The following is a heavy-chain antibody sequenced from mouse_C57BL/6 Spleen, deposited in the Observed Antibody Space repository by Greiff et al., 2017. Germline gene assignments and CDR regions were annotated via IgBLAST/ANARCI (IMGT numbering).Heavy chain of an antibody. V-gene: IGHV1-80*01. J-gene: IGHJ4*01. Sequence: VQLQQSGAELVKPGASVKISCKASGYAFSSYWMNWVKQRPGKGLEWIGQIYPGDGDTNYNGKFKGKATLTADKSSSTAYMQLSSLTSEDSAVYFCARLGYDYGVGAMDYWGQGTSVTVSS. CDR2: IYPGDGDT. CDR1: GYAFSSYW. CDR3: ARLGYDYGVGAMDY. D-gene: IGHD2-4*01.